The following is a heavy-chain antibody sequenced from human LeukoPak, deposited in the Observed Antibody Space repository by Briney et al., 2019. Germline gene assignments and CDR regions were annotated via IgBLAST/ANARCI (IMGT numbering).Heavy chain of an antibody. J-gene: IGHJ6*02. CDR2: IYYSGTT. CDR1: GGSISSYY. CDR3: ARAESIAARPDSDYYYYYGMDV. V-gene: IGHV4-59*01. Sequence: PSETLSLTCTVSGGSISSYYWSWIRQPPGKGLEWIGYIYYSGTTNYNPSLKSRVTISVDTSKNQFSLKLSSVTAADTAVYYCARAESIAARPDSDYYYYYGMDVWGQGTTVTVSS. D-gene: IGHD6-6*01.